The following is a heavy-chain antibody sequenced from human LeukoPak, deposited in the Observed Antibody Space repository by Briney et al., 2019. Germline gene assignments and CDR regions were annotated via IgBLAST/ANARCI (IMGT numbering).Heavy chain of an antibody. CDR1: DDSISSFY. J-gene: IGHJ4*02. CDR3: ARNNYYDSSGQFDY. Sequence: SETLSLTCTVSDDSISSFYWSWIRQPPGKGLEWIGEINHSGNTNYNPSLKSRVTISVDTSKNQFSLKLSSVTAADTAVYCCARNNYYDSSGQFDYWGQGTLVTVSS. D-gene: IGHD3-22*01. CDR2: INHSGNT. V-gene: IGHV4-34*01.